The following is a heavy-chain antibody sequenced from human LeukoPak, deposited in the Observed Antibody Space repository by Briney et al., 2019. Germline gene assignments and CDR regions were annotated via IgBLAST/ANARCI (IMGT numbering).Heavy chain of an antibody. CDR1: GGSISSGGYY. CDR2: IYYSGST. V-gene: IGHV4-31*03. D-gene: IGHD2-2*01. Sequence: SETLSLTCTVSGGSISSGGYYWSWIRQHPGKGLEWIGYIYYSGSTYYNPSLKSRVTISVDTSKNQFSLKLSSVTAADTAVYYCARARVVVPAASLPFDYWGQGTLVTVSS. J-gene: IGHJ4*02. CDR3: ARARVVVPAASLPFDY.